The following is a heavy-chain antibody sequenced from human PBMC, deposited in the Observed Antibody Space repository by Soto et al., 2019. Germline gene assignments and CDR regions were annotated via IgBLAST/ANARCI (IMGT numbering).Heavy chain of an antibody. J-gene: IGHJ4*02. CDR1: GGTFSSYA. Sequence: SVKVSCKASGGTFSSYAISWVRQAPGQGLEWMGGIIPIFGTANYAQKFQGRVTITADESTSTAYMELSSLRSEDTAVYYCARGGYSYGPPGDFDYWGQGTLVTVSS. V-gene: IGHV1-69*13. CDR2: IIPIFGTA. D-gene: IGHD5-18*01. CDR3: ARGGYSYGPPGDFDY.